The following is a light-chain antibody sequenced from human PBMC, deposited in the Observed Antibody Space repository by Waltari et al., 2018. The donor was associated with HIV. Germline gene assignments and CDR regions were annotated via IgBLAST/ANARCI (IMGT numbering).Light chain of an antibody. Sequence: DIQIIQSTSTLSASVGDRVTITCRASQSISSWLAWYQMKPGKAPKLLIYKASSLESGVSSRFSGSGSGTEFTLTISSLQPDDFATYYCQYYNTYSRTFGQGTKVEL. J-gene: IGKJ2*02. V-gene: IGKV1-5*03. CDR1: QSISSW. CDR2: KAS. CDR3: QYYNTYSRT.